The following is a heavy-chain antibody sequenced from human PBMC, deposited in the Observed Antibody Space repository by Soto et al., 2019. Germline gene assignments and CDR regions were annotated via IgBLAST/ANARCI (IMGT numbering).Heavy chain of an antibody. CDR3: AREVGYGDFSAALLD. CDR2: IITLFGTS. CDR1: GGTFSSHS. J-gene: IGHJ4*02. Sequence: SVKVSCKASGGTFSSHSINWVRQAPGQGLEWMGGIITLFGTSNYAQNFQGRVTITTDQSTSTAYMELNSLTSDDTAVYYCAREVGYGDFSAALLDWGQGTLVTVSS. D-gene: IGHD2-21*02. V-gene: IGHV1-69*05.